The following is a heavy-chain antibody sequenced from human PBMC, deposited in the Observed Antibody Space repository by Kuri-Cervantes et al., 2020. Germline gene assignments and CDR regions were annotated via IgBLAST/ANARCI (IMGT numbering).Heavy chain of an antibody. J-gene: IGHJ4*02. Sequence: SETLSPTCAVYGGSFSGYYWSWIRQPPGKGLEWIGEINHSGSTNYNPSLKSRVTISVDTSNNQFSLKLSSVTAAYTAVYYCARGQDYWGQGTLVTVSS. CDR2: INHSGST. V-gene: IGHV4-34*01. CDR1: GGSFSGYY. CDR3: ARGQDY.